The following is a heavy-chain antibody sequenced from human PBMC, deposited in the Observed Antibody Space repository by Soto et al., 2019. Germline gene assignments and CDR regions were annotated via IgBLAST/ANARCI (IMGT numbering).Heavy chain of an antibody. CDR2: INSDGSST. J-gene: IGHJ4*02. CDR1: GFTFSSYW. V-gene: IGHV3-74*01. D-gene: IGHD3-10*01. Sequence: GGSLRLSCAASGFTFSSYWMHWVRQAPGKGLVWVSRINSDGSSTSYADSVKGRFTISRDNAKNTLYLQMNSLRAEDTAVYYCARSSRRITMVRGVTIPSFIDYWGQGTLVTVSS. CDR3: ARSSRRITMVRGVTIPSFIDY.